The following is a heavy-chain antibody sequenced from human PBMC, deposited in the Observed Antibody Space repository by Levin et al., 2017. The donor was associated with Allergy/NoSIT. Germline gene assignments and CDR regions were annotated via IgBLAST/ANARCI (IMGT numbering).Heavy chain of an antibody. CDR2: IYSSGGT. V-gene: IGHV4-59*12. Sequence: SQTLSLTCTVSGDSLNNYFWSWIRQPPGKGLEWIGYIYSSGGTNCNPPLKSRVTMSVDMTKNHFSLRLRSVTAADTAVYYCARGDYGDYGWFDSWGQGTLVTVSS. CDR1: GDSLNNYF. CDR3: ARGDYGDYGWFDS. D-gene: IGHD4-17*01. J-gene: IGHJ5*01.